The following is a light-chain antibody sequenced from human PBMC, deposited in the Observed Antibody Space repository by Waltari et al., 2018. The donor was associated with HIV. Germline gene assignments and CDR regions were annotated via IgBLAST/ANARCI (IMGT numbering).Light chain of an antibody. CDR3: HQRRDWPPSVS. CDR2: GAS. Sequence: EIVMTQSPATLSVSPGERATLSCRASQYISSHLAWYQQKPGQAPRLLISGASNRAAGIPARFSGSGSGTDFTLTITSLEPEDFAVYYCHQRRDWPPSVSFGGGTKVEIK. V-gene: IGKV3-11*01. CDR1: QYISSH. J-gene: IGKJ4*01.